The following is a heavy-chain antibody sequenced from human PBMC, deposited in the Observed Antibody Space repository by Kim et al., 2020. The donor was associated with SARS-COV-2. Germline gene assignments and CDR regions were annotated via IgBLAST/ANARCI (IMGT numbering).Heavy chain of an antibody. V-gene: IGHV3-7*03. CDR1: GFTFSRYW. Sequence: GGSLRLSCAASGFTFSRYWMSWVRQAPGKGLEWVANIKHDGSVKYYGDSVKGRFSISRDNAKTSLYLQMNSLRAEDTAVYYCARGREHYYNGMGVWGQGTTVT. CDR3: ARGREHYYNGMGV. J-gene: IGHJ6*02. D-gene: IGHD1-26*01. CDR2: IKHDGSVK.